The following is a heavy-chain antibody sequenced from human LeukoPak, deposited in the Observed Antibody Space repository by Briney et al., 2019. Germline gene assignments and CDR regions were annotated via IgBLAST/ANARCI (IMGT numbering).Heavy chain of an antibody. CDR3: ARDRRVGITTSFDY. V-gene: IGHV1-69*05. CDR2: IIPIFGTA. Sequence: SVKVSCKASGGTFGSYAISWVRQAPGQGLEWMGRIIPIFGTANYAQKFQGRVTITTDESTSTAYMELSSLRSEDTAVYYCARDRRVGITTSFDYWGQGTLVTVSS. CDR1: GGTFGSYA. D-gene: IGHD3-10*01. J-gene: IGHJ4*02.